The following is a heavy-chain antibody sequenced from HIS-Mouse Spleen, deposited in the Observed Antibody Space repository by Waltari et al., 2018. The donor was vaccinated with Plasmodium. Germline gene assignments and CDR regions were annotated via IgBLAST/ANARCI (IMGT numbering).Heavy chain of an antibody. J-gene: IGHJ1*01. CDR1: GYTFTGYY. V-gene: IGHV1-2*02. Sequence: QVQLVQSGAEVKKPGASVKVSCKASGYTFTGYYMHWVRQAPGQGLEWMGWINPNRGGKNYAQKFQGRVTMTRDTSIRTAYMELSRLRSDDTAVYYCARVLGYKAAAGTFVEYFQHWGQGTLVTVSS. D-gene: IGHD6-13*01. CDR3: ARVLGYKAAAGTFVEYFQH. CDR2: INPNRGGK.